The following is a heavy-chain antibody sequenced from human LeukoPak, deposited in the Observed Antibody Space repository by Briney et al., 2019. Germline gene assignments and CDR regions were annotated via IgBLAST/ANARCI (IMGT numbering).Heavy chain of an antibody. J-gene: IGHJ4*02. V-gene: IGHV4-34*01. CDR2: INHSGST. CDR1: GGSFSGYY. CDR3: AQGDYVWGSYRPLDY. Sequence: KSSETLSLTCAVYGGSFSGYYWSWIRQPPGKGLEWIGEINHSGSTNYNPSLKSRVTISVDTSKNQFSLKLSSVTAADTAVYYCAQGDYVWGSYRPLDYWGQGTLVTVSS. D-gene: IGHD3-16*02.